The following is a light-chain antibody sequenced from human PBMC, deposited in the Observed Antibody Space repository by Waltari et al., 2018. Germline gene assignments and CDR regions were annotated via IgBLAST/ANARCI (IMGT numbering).Light chain of an antibody. CDR1: QSLLHRKVYNC. V-gene: IGKV2-28*01. J-gene: IGKJ1*01. Sequence: DIVITQSPLSLPVTPGEPASISCSSRQSLLHRKVYNCFHWYLQKPGQSPKVLIYLGSDRDTGVPDRFSGSGSETDFTLKISSVEAEDVGVYFCMQGLQTPWTFGQGTKVELK. CDR2: LGS. CDR3: MQGLQTPWT.